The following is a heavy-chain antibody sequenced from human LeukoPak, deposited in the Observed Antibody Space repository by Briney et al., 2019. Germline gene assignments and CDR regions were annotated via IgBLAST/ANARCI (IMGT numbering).Heavy chain of an antibody. CDR3: ARDQGSSWAIDY. V-gene: IGHV3-23*01. CDR1: GFTFSNYA. D-gene: IGHD6-13*01. J-gene: IGHJ4*02. Sequence: GGSLRHSCAASGFTFSNYAMSWVRQAPGKGLEWVSTINDRGIATYYADSVKGRFTISRDNAKNSLYLQMNSLRAEDTAVYYCARDQGSSWAIDYWGQGTLVTVSS. CDR2: INDRGIAT.